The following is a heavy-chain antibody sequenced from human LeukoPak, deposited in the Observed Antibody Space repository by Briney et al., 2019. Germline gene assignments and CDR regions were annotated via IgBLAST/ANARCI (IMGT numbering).Heavy chain of an antibody. CDR1: GFTFSSYW. CDR2: ISGSGGST. Sequence: GGSLRLSCAASGFTFSSYWMSWVRQAPGKGLEWVSAISGSGGSTYYADSVKGRFSISRDNSKNTLYLQMNSLRAEDTAVYYCAKPMVRGQRDYFDYWGQGTLVTVSS. CDR3: AKPMVRGQRDYFDY. V-gene: IGHV3-23*01. D-gene: IGHD3-10*01. J-gene: IGHJ4*02.